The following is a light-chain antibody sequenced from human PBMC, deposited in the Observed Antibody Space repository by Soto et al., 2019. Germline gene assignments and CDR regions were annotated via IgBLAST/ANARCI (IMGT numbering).Light chain of an antibody. V-gene: IGLV1-40*01. CDR3: QSYDSSLSGV. Sequence: QSVLTQPPSVSGAPGQRVTISCTGSSSNIGAGYDVHWYQQFPGTAPKLLIYGNSNRPSGVPDRFSGSKSGTSASLAITGLQPEDEADYYCQSYDSSLSGVFGSGTKLTVL. CDR2: GNS. CDR1: SSNIGAGYD. J-gene: IGLJ1*01.